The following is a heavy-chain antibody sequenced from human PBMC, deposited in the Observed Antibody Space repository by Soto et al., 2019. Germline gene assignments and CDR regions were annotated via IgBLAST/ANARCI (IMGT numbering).Heavy chain of an antibody. V-gene: IGHV4-59*12. CDR2: IYFSGST. CDR3: ARDPLLSGNYAMDV. Sequence: SESLSLSCTVSGVSIRSYYWTWIRQAPGRGFEWIGYIYFSGSTNYNPSLKSRVTISVDTSKNQFSLKVRSVTAADTAVYYCARDPLLSGNYAMDVWGQGTAVTVSS. D-gene: IGHD3-10*01. J-gene: IGHJ6*02. CDR1: GVSIRSYY.